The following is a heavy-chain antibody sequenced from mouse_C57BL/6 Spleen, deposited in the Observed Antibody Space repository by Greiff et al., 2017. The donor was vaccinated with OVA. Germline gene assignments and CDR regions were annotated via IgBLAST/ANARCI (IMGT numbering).Heavy chain of an antibody. CDR2: IHPSDSDT. Sequence: QVQLQQPGAELVKPGASVTVSCKASGYTFTSYWMHWVKQRPGQGLEWIGRIHPSDSDTTYNQKFKGKATLTVDKSSRTAYMQLSSLTSEDSTFYYCAMDGSYDGYSYYWGQGTTLTVSS. J-gene: IGHJ2*01. CDR3: AMDGSYDGYSYY. CDR1: GYTFTSYW. V-gene: IGHV1-74*01. D-gene: IGHD2-3*01.